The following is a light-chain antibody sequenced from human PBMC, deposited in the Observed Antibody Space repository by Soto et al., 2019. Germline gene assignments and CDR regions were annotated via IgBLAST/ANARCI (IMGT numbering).Light chain of an antibody. J-gene: IGKJ1*01. CDR1: HSVDSN. CDR2: GAS. V-gene: IGKV3D-15*01. CDR3: QQYNNCSSQT. Sequence: EIVMTQSPATLSVSPGERANLSCRASHSVDSNLAWYQQKPGQAPRLLIFGASTRATGISARFSGSASGTDFTLTISSLQSEDFGVYFCQQYNNCSSQTFGQGTKVDIK.